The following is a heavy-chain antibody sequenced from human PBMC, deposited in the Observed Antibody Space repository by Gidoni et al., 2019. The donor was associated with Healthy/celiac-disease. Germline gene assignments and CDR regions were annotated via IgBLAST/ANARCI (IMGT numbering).Heavy chain of an antibody. CDR2: IIPIFGTA. CDR1: GGTFSSYA. CDR3: ARDRGYYYDSSGYYSY. D-gene: IGHD3-22*01. V-gene: IGHV1-69*01. J-gene: IGHJ4*02. Sequence: QVQLVQSGAEVKKPGSSVKVSCKASGGTFSSYAISWVRQAPGQGLEWMGGIIPIFGTANYAQKFQGRVTITADESTSTAYMELSSLRSEDTAVYYCARDRGYYYDSSGYYSYWGQGTLVTVSS.